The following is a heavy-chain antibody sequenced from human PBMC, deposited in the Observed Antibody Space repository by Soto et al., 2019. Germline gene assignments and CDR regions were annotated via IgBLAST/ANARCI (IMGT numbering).Heavy chain of an antibody. V-gene: IGHV4-39*01. J-gene: IGHJ4*02. CDR1: GGSISSSSYY. CDR2: IYYSGST. Sequence: QLQLQESGPGLVKPSETLSLTCTVSGGSISSSSYYWGWIRQPPGKGLEWIGSIYYSGSTYYNPSLKSRVTISVDTSKNQFSLKLSSVTAADTAVYYCARHQVHGGMSDYWGQGTLVTVSS. D-gene: IGHD2-15*01. CDR3: ARHQVHGGMSDY.